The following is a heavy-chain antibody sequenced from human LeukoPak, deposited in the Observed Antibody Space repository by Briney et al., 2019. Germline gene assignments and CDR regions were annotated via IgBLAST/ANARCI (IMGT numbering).Heavy chain of an antibody. V-gene: IGHV1-18*01. Sequence: ASVKVSCKASGYTFTSYGMSWVRQAPGQGLEWMGWISAYNGNTNYAQKLQGRVTMTTDTSTSTAYMELRSLRSDDTAVYYCARDPSLKARITIFGVGDGWFDPWGQGTLVTVSS. CDR2: ISAYNGNT. D-gene: IGHD3-3*01. CDR3: ARDPSLKARITIFGVGDGWFDP. CDR1: GYTFTSYG. J-gene: IGHJ5*02.